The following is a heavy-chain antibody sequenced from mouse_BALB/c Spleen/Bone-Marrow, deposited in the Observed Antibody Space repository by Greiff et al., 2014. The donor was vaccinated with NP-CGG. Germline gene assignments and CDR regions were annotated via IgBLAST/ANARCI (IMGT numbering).Heavy chain of an antibody. Sequence: DVQLQESGAALVKPGASIKLSCTASGFNIKDTYMHWVKQRPEQGLEWIGGIDPANGNTKYDPKFQGKATITADTSSNTAYLQLSSLTSEDTAVYYCANYYYGSHFDYWGQGTTLTVSS. V-gene: IGHV14-3*02. J-gene: IGHJ2*01. CDR2: IDPANGNT. CDR1: GFNIKDTY. CDR3: ANYYYGSHFDY. D-gene: IGHD1-1*01.